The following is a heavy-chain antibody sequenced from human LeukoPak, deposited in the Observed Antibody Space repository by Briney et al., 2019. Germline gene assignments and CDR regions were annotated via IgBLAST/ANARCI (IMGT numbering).Heavy chain of an antibody. J-gene: IGHJ4*02. CDR1: GGSISSYY. CDR2: IFYSGTT. D-gene: IGHD4-17*01. Sequence: SETLSLTCAVSGGSISSYYWSWIRQRPGKGLEWIGYIFYSGTTNYNPSLKSRVTISVDTSKNQFSLKLTSVTAADTAVYYCARLTTSFDYWGQGTLVTVSS. CDR3: ARLTTSFDY. V-gene: IGHV4-59*01.